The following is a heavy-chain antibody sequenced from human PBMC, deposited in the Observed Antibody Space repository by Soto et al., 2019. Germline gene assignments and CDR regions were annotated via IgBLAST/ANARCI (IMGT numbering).Heavy chain of an antibody. Sequence: GGSLRLSCAASGFTFSSYAMSWVRQAPGKGLEWVSAISGSGVYTYYADSVKGRFTIFRDNSKNTLYLQMNSLRAEDTAVYYCAKAVHYYDSSGPGYWGQGTLVTVSS. CDR3: AKAVHYYDSSGPGY. CDR1: GFTFSSYA. D-gene: IGHD3-22*01. J-gene: IGHJ4*02. V-gene: IGHV3-23*01. CDR2: ISGSGVYT.